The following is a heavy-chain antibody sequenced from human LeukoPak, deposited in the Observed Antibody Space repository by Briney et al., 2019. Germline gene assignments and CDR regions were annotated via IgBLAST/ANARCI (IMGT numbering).Heavy chain of an antibody. D-gene: IGHD6-13*01. Sequence: ASVTVSFKASGYTFTSYAMHWVRQAPGQRLEWMGLSNAGNGNTKYSQEFQGRVTITRDTSASTAYMELSSLRSEDMAVYYCARGRAANYYGMDVWGQGTTVTVYS. CDR1: GYTFTSYA. CDR2: SNAGNGNT. CDR3: ARGRAANYYGMDV. V-gene: IGHV1-3*02. J-gene: IGHJ6*02.